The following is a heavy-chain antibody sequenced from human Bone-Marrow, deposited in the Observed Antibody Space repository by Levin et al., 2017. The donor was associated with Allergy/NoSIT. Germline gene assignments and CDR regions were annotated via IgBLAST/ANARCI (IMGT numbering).Heavy chain of an antibody. CDR1: GFTFSSYG. J-gene: IGHJ2*01. CDR2: IWYDGSNK. Sequence: LSLTCAASGFTFSSYGMHWVRQAPGKGLEWVAVIWYDGSNKYYADSVKGRFTISRDNSKNTLYLLMNSLRAEDTAVYYCARPSRGFWSGYAWVGLYFDLWGRGTLVTVSS. CDR3: ARPSRGFWSGYAWVGLYFDL. D-gene: IGHD3-3*01. V-gene: IGHV3-33*01.